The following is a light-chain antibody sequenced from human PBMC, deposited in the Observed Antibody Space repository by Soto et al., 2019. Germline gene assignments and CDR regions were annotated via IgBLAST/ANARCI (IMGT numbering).Light chain of an antibody. CDR2: SNN. CDR3: ASWDDSLGAVI. CDR1: SSNIGGTNY. J-gene: IGLJ2*01. Sequence: QSVLTQPPSASGTPGQRVFISCSGSSSNIGGTNYAYWYQQLPGAAPKLLMHSNNLRPSGVPERISGSKSGTSASLAISGLRSEDEAVYYCASWDDSLGAVIFGGGTNVTV. V-gene: IGLV1-47*02.